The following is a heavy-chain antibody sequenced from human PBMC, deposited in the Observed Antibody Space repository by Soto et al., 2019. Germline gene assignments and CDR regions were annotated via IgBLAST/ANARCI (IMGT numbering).Heavy chain of an antibody. J-gene: IGHJ4*02. CDR1: GFTFSNAW. Sequence: EVQLVESGGGLVKPGGSLRLSCAASGFTFSNAWMNWVRQAPGKGLEWVGRIKSKTDGGTTDYAAPVKGRFTISRDESKNTVYLQMNSLKTEDTAVYYCTTRGYSYGYGTADYWGQGTLVTVSS. CDR3: TTRGYSYGYGTADY. V-gene: IGHV3-15*07. D-gene: IGHD5-18*01. CDR2: IKSKTDGGTT.